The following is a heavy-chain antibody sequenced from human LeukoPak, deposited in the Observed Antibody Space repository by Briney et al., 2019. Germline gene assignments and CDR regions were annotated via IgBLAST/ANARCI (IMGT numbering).Heavy chain of an antibody. CDR3: AKEIYLTGLFDY. D-gene: IGHD7-27*01. CDR1: GFTVSSNY. Sequence: GGSLRLSCAASGFTVSSNYMSWVRQAPGKGLEWVSVIYSGGSTYYADSVKGRFTISRDNSKNTLYLQMNSLRAEDTAVYYCAKEIYLTGLFDYWGQGTLVTVSS. J-gene: IGHJ4*02. V-gene: IGHV3-53*01. CDR2: IYSGGST.